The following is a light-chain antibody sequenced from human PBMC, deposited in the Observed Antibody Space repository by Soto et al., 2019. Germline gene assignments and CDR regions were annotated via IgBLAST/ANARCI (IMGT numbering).Light chain of an antibody. CDR2: AAS. Sequence: DIQLTQSPSFLSASVGDRVTITCRSSQGISNYLVWYQQKPGKAPKLLIYAASTLQSGVPSRFRGSASGTEFNLTISSLQPEDVATYYCQQLNTYPLTFGGGSKVEIK. CDR1: QGISNY. V-gene: IGKV1-9*01. J-gene: IGKJ4*01. CDR3: QQLNTYPLT.